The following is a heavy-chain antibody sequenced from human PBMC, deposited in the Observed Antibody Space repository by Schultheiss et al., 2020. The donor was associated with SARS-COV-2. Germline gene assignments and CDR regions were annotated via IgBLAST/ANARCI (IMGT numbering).Heavy chain of an antibody. D-gene: IGHD2-15*01. Sequence: SETLSLTCAVYGGSFSGYYWSWIRQPPGKGLEWIGEINHSGSTNYNPSLKSRVTISVDTSKNQFSLRLSSVTAADTAVYYCARGGIVVVVTATRGGLVYWGQGTLVTVSS. J-gene: IGHJ4*02. V-gene: IGHV4-34*01. CDR1: GGSFSGYY. CDR3: ARGGIVVVVTATRGGLVY. CDR2: INHSGST.